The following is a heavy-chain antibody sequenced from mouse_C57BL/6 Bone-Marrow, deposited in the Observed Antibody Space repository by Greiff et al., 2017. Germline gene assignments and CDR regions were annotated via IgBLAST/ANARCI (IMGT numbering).Heavy chain of an antibody. CDR2: ICWDDDK. J-gene: IGHJ3*01. CDR3: ARMEVYYGSRFAY. D-gene: IGHD1-1*01. Sequence: QVTLKECGPGILQPSQTLSLTCSFSGFSLSTFGMGVGWIRQPSGKGLGWLAHICWDDDKYYTPALKSRLTISKDPSKNQVFLKIANVDTADTATYYCARMEVYYGSRFAYWGQGTLVTVSA. CDR1: GFSLSTFGMG. V-gene: IGHV8-8*01.